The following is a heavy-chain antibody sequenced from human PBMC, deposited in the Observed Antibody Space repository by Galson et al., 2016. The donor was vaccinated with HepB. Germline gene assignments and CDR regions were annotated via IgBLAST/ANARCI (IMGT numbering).Heavy chain of an antibody. CDR1: GGSIRGSY. D-gene: IGHD5-12*01. Sequence: SETLSLTCTVSGGSIRGSYWTWIRQPPGKGLEWIGYMYDSGTTNYNPALKSRVTISIDTSKNQFSLKLSSVTAADTALYFCARGKHGSRGYDEAIDSWGQGSLVTVSS. CDR3: ARGKHGSRGYDEAIDS. J-gene: IGHJ4*02. V-gene: IGHV4-59*01. CDR2: MYDSGTT.